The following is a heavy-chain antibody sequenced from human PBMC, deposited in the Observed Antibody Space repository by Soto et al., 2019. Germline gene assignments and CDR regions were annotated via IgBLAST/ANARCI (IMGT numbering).Heavy chain of an antibody. V-gene: IGHV3-74*01. CDR1: GFTFSSYW. CDR3: VSPQNDDSGPPFNY. Sequence: EVQLVESGGGLVQPGGSLRLSCAASGFTFSSYWMHWVRQAPGKGLVWVSQIDGDGSVTTYADSVKGRFTISRDNEKNPFFLQLKSRRAENTVFFYWVSPQNDDSGPPFNYGGQGPLVPVPP. J-gene: IGHJ4*02. CDR2: IDGDGSVT. D-gene: IGHD3-22*01.